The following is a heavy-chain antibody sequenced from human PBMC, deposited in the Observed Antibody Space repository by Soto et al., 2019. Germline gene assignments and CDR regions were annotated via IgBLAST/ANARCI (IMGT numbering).Heavy chain of an antibody. V-gene: IGHV3-23*01. Sequence: EVQLLESGGGLVQPGGSLRLSCAASGFTFNIYAMTWVRRAPGKGLEWVSGINSNGDNTYYAGSVKGRFTVSRENSKSTLYLQMNGLRAEDTAVYYCARGVPGWFDPWGQGALVTVSS. J-gene: IGHJ5*02. CDR3: ARGVPGWFDP. D-gene: IGHD7-27*01. CDR2: INSNGDNT. CDR1: GFTFNIYA.